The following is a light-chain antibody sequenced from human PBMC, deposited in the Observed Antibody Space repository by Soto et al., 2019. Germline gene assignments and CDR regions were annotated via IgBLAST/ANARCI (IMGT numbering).Light chain of an antibody. CDR1: QSVSSS. J-gene: IGKJ4*01. CDR2: DAS. Sequence: EIVLTQSPATLSLSPGERATLSCRASQSVSSSLAWYQQKPGQSPRLLISDASNRATGIPARFSGSGSGTDFTLTISGLEPEDFAVYYCQQRSNWPSLTFGGGTKVEIK. CDR3: QQRSNWPSLT. V-gene: IGKV3-11*01.